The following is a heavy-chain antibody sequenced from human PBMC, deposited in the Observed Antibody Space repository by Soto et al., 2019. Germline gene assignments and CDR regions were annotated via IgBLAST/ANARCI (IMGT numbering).Heavy chain of an antibody. CDR2: IIPIFGTA. CDR3: ARDPGYSSSWYDYYYYGMDV. J-gene: IGHJ6*02. D-gene: IGHD6-13*01. V-gene: IGHV1-69*01. Sequence: QVQLVQSGAEVKKPGSSVKVSCKASGGTFSSYAISWVRQAPGQGLEWMGGIIPIFGTANYAQKFQGRVTITADESTSTAYMELSSLRSEDTAVYYCARDPGYSSSWYDYYYYGMDVWGQGTTVTVSS. CDR1: GGTFSSYA.